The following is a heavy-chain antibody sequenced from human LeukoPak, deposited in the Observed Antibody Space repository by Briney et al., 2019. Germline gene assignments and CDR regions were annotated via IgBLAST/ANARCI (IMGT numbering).Heavy chain of an antibody. V-gene: IGHV4-59*01. CDR2: IAYSGST. J-gene: IGHJ5*02. D-gene: IGHD3-10*01. Sequence: PSETLTLTCTASGGSISHYFWSWIRQPPGKGLEWIGYIAYSGSTNYNPSLKSRITISVDTSKNQFSLRLTSVTAADTAVYYCARDDYRGVTNFDPWGQGTLVTVSS. CDR3: ARDDYRGVTNFDP. CDR1: GGSISHYF.